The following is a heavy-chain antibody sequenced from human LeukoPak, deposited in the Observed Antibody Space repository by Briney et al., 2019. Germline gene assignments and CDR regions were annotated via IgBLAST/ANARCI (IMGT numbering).Heavy chain of an antibody. CDR1: A. J-gene: IGHJ6*02. D-gene: IGHD3-3*01. V-gene: IGHV1-69*04. CDR2: IIPILGLA. Sequence: APRRAPQPPSPALQPTRRIIPILGLANYAQKFQGRVTITADKSTSTAYMELSSLRSEDTAVYYCARDSSLRITIFGVVIDYYGMDVWGQGTTVTVSS. CDR3: ARDSSLRITIFGVVIDYYGMDV.